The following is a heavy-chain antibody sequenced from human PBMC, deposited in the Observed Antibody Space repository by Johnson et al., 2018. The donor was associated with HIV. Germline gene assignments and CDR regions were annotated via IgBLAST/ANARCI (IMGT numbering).Heavy chain of an antibody. J-gene: IGHJ3*02. CDR2: IYSGGST. CDR3: ARYGYRPEAAFDI. V-gene: IGHV3-66*01. Sequence: VQLVESGGGLVQPGGSLRLSCAASGFTVSSNYMSWVRQAPGKGLEWVSVIYSGGSTYYADSVKGRFTISRDNSKNTLYLQMNSLRAEDTAVYYCARYGYRPEAAFDIWGQGTTVTVSS. D-gene: IGHD5-24*01. CDR1: GFTVSSNY.